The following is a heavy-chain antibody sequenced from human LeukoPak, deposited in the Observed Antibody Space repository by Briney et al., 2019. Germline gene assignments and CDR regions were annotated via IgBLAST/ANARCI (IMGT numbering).Heavy chain of an antibody. CDR3: ARDGDSGSYYFDY. J-gene: IGHJ4*02. Sequence: SETLSLTCTVSGGSISSSSYFWGWIRQPPGKGLEWIGYIYYSGSTNFNPSLKSRVTISVDTSKNQFSLKLSSVTAADTAVYYCARDGDSGSYYFDYWGQGTSVTVSS. CDR2: IYYSGST. CDR1: GGSISSSSYF. D-gene: IGHD1-26*01. V-gene: IGHV4-61*01.